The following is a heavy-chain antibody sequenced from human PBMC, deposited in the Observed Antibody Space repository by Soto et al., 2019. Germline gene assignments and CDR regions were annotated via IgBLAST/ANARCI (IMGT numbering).Heavy chain of an antibody. CDR1: GFTFSVYG. CDR3: VRDGVGATTYFGYFDY. V-gene: IGHV3-33*01. Sequence: QVQLVESGGGVVQPGRSLRLSCAASGFTFSVYGMHWVRQAPGKGLEWVAVTRHDGSHTYYADSVRGRFTISRDNSEKTLYLQMNSLRADDTAVYYCVRDGVGATTYFGYFDYWGQGTLVTVSS. D-gene: IGHD1-26*01. CDR2: TRHDGSHT. J-gene: IGHJ4*02.